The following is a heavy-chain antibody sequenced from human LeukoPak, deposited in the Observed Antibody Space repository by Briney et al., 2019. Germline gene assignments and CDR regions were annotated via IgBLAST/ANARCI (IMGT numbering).Heavy chain of an antibody. Sequence: SETLYLTCSVSGGSISSSSHYWGWIRQSPGMGLEWIGSIFDSGSTYYNPSLKSRVTISVDTSKNQFSLKLSSVTAADTAVYYCARTSGWYYFDYWGQGTLVTVSS. J-gene: IGHJ4*02. CDR2: IFDSGST. CDR1: GGSISSSSHY. D-gene: IGHD6-19*01. V-gene: IGHV4-39*07. CDR3: ARTSGWYYFDY.